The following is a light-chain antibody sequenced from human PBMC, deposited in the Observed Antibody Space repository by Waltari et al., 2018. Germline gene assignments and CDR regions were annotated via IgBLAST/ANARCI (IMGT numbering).Light chain of an antibody. CDR3: SSYAGNCNLVV. J-gene: IGLJ2*01. CDR1: SSDVGSYNL. CDR2: EAS. Sequence: CALTQPASVSGSPGQSITISCTGTSSDVGSYNLVSWYQQHPGKAPKLMIHEASKRPSGVSNRFSGSKSGNTASLTISGLQAEDEADYYCSSYAGNCNLVVFGGGTKLTVL. V-gene: IGLV2-23*01.